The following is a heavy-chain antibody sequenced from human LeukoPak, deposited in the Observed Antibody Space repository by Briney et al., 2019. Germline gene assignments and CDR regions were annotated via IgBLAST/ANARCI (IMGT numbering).Heavy chain of an antibody. CDR1: GFTFSSYS. CDR2: ISSSSSYI. V-gene: IGHV3-21*01. CDR3: ARVFKQDYYGSGDYYYYYYGMDV. Sequence: PGGSLRLSCAASGFTFSSYSMNWVRQAPGKGLEWVSSISSSSSYIYYADSVKGRFTISRDNAKNSLYLQMNSLRAEDTAVYYCARVFKQDYYGSGDYYYYYYGMDVWGQGTTVTVSS. J-gene: IGHJ6*02. D-gene: IGHD3-10*01.